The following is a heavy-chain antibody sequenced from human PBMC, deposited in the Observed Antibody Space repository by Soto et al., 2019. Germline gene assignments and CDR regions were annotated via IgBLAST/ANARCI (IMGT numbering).Heavy chain of an antibody. CDR1: GDSVSSNSAA. J-gene: IGHJ6*01. CDR3: ARGSSASRYYYYSGMDV. D-gene: IGHD6-6*01. Sequence: SQTLSLTCAISGDSVSSNSAAWNWIRQSPSRGLEWLGRTYYRSKWYNDYAVSVKSRITINPDTSKNQFSLQLNSVTPEDTAAYYCARGSSASRYYYYSGMDVWGQGTTVTLSS. CDR2: TYYRSKWYN. V-gene: IGHV6-1*01.